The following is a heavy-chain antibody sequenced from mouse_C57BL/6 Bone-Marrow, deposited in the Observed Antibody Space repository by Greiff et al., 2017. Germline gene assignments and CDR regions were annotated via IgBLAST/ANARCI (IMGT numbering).Heavy chain of an antibody. V-gene: IGHV1-4*01. CDR2: INPSSGYT. Sequence: QVQLKESGAELARPGASVKMSCKASGYTFTSYTMHWVQQRPGQGLEWIGFINPSSGYTKYNQKFKDKATLTADKSSSTAYMQLSSLTSEDSAGCDCARRGGSSWFAYWGQGTLVTVSA. J-gene: IGHJ3*01. D-gene: IGHD1-1*01. CDR1: GYTFTSYT. CDR3: ARRGGSSWFAY.